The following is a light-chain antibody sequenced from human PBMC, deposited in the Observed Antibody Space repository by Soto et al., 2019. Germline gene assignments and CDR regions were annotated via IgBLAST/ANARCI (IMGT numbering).Light chain of an antibody. Sequence: QSVLTQPRSVSGTPGQSVTISCTGTSSDVGAYNYVSWYQQHPGKAPQLMTYDVSKRPSGVPDRFSGPKSGNTASLTISGLQAEDEAEYSCCSYADNFSYVYGTGTKVTVL. CDR3: CSYADNFSYV. J-gene: IGLJ1*01. V-gene: IGLV2-11*01. CDR2: DVS. CDR1: SSDVGAYNY.